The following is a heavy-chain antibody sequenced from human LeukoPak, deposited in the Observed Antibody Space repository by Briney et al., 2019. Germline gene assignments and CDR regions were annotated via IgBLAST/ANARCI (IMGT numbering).Heavy chain of an antibody. CDR2: IRSKAYGGTT. V-gene: IGHV3-49*04. Sequence: GGSLRLSCTASGFTFGDYAMSWVRQAPGKGLEWVGFIRSKAYGGTTEYAASVKGRFTISRDNAKNTLFLQMNSLRPEDTAFYYCAKEFMGSCLDSWGQGTLVTVSS. D-gene: IGHD6-13*01. CDR1: GFTFGDYA. CDR3: AKEFMGSCLDS. J-gene: IGHJ4*02.